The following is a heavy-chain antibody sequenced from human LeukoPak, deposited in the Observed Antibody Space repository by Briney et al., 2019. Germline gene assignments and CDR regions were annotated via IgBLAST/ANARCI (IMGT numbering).Heavy chain of an antibody. J-gene: IGHJ4*02. CDR2: ISSSSSYI. D-gene: IGHD3-16*01. CDR3: ARNRRGLGGTSFTFDY. V-gene: IGHV3-21*01. CDR1: GFTFCSYS. Sequence: GGSLRLSCAASGFTFCSYSMNWVRQAPGKGLEWVSSISSSSSYIYYADSVKGRFTISRDNAKNSLYLQMNSLRAEDTAVYYCARNRRGLGGTSFTFDYWGQGTLVTVSS.